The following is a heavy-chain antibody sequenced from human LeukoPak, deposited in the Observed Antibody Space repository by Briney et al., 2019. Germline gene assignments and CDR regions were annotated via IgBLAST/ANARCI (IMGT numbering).Heavy chain of an antibody. V-gene: IGHV4-59*01. J-gene: IGHJ2*01. CDR3: ARGDGDYVNWYFDL. CDR2: IYYSGST. Sequence: SETLSLTCTVSGGSISSYYWSWIRQPPGKGLEWIGDIYYSGSTNYNPSLKRRVTISVDTSKNQFSLKLSSVTAPDTAVYYCARGDGDYVNWYFDLWGRSTLVTVSS. CDR1: GGSISSYY. D-gene: IGHD4-17*01.